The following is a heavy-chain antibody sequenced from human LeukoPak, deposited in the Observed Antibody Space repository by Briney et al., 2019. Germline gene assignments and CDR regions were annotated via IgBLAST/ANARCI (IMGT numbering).Heavy chain of an antibody. CDR1: GFTFSSYG. J-gene: IGHJ4*02. Sequence: TGGSLRLSCAASGFTFSSYGMHWVRQAPGKGLEWVAVISYDGSNKYYADSVKGRFTISRDNSKNTLYLQMNSLRAEDTAVYYCADQKLGYWGQGTLVTVSS. D-gene: IGHD7-27*01. CDR3: ADQKLGY. V-gene: IGHV3-30*03. CDR2: ISYDGSNK.